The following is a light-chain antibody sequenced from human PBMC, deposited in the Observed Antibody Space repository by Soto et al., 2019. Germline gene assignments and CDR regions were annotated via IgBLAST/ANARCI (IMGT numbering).Light chain of an antibody. CDR3: QTWGTGFRV. CDR2: VNSDGSH. J-gene: IGLJ3*02. CDR1: SGHKKYA. V-gene: IGLV4-69*01. Sequence: QSVLTQSPSASASLGASVKLTCTLSSGHKKYAIAWHRQQPQKGPRYLMNVNSDGSHSKGDGIPDRFSGSSSGTERYLIISSLQSEDEADYYCQTWGTGFRVFGGGTKLTVL.